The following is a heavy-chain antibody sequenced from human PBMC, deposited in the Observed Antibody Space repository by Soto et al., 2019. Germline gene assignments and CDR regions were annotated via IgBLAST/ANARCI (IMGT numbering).Heavy chain of an antibody. CDR2: INHSGRS. D-gene: IGHD1-26*01. V-gene: IGHV4-34*01. Sequence: QVRLQQWGAGLLKPSETLSLTCAVSGGSFSGYIWTWIRQTPGKGLQWIGQINHSGRSIYNPSLKNRVTIATMYNNKFSLELSSVTAAETAVYYCTRGLFSGSSYSGSWYYFDSWGQGTMVTVSS. J-gene: IGHJ4*02. CDR3: TRGLFSGSSYSGSWYYFDS. CDR1: GGSFSGYI.